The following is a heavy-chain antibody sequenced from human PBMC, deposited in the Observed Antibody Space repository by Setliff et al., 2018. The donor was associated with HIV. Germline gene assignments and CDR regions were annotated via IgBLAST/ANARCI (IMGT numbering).Heavy chain of an antibody. CDR1: GYGFTSYW. CDR3: ARRGSIAARPGLGAFDI. Sequence: GESLKISCKGSGYGFTSYWIGWVRQMPGKGLEWMGIIYPGDSDTRYSPSFQGQVTISADKSISTAYLQWSSLKASDTAVYYCARRGSIAARPGLGAFDIWGQGTMVTVSS. CDR2: IYPGDSDT. V-gene: IGHV5-51*01. J-gene: IGHJ3*02. D-gene: IGHD6-6*01.